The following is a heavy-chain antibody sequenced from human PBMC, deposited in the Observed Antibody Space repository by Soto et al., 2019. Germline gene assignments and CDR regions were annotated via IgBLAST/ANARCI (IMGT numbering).Heavy chain of an antibody. CDR3: AGGPRYWSFSL. V-gene: IGHV4-34*01. CDR2: FSYSGSL. Sequence: GELQQWGTGLLKPSETLSLNCSVYGGSSRAYHWSWIRQSPGVGLEWIGEFSYSGSLNYNPSLTGRVAVSLDTSKNHFSLTMTSVPAADTAGYFGAGGPRYWSFSLWGRGTLVTVS. D-gene: IGHD1-20*01. CDR1: GGSSRAYH. J-gene: IGHJ2*01.